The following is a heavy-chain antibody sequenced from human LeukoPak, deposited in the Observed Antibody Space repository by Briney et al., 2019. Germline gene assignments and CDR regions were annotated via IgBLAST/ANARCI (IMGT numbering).Heavy chain of an antibody. J-gene: IGHJ4*02. V-gene: IGHV3-49*04. D-gene: IGHD6-19*01. Sequence: GGSLRLSCTASGFTFGDHAMSWVRQAPGKGLEWLGFIRSKAYGGTTEYAASAKGRFTISRDDSKSIAYLQMNSLRVEDAAVYYCVRVMPVAGSDSWGQGTLVTVSS. CDR1: GFTFGDHA. CDR2: IRSKAYGGTT. CDR3: VRVMPVAGSDS.